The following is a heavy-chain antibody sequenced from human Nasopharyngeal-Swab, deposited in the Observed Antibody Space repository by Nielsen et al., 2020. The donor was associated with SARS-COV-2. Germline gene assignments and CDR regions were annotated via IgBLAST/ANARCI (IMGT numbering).Heavy chain of an antibody. CDR3: ARESRDDYGDYPLLYYYFYGMDV. CDR2: IKQDGSEK. D-gene: IGHD4-17*01. V-gene: IGHV3-7*01. J-gene: IGHJ6*02. Sequence: PGKGLEWVAKIKQDGSEKYYVDSVKSRFTISRDNAKNSLYLQMNSLRVEDTAVYYCARESRDDYGDYPLLYYYFYGMDVWGQGTPVTVSS.